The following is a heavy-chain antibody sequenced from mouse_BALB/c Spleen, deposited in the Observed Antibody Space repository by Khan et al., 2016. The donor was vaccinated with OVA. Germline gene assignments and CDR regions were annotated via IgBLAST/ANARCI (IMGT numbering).Heavy chain of an antibody. V-gene: IGHV1S56*01. CDR1: GYTFTSYY. CDR3: ATHLYYAMDY. Sequence: QVQLQQSGPELVKPGASVRISCKASGYTFTSYYIHWVKQRPGQGLEWIGWIYPGNVNTTYNEKLKGKATLTSDKSSSTAYMQLSSLTSEDSAVYFCATHLYYAMDYWGQGTSVTVSS. CDR2: IYPGNVNT. J-gene: IGHJ4*01.